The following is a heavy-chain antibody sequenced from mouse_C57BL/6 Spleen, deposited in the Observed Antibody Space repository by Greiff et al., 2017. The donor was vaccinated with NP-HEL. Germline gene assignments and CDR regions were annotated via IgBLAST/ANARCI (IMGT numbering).Heavy chain of an antibody. V-gene: IGHV1-82*01. CDR2: IYPGDGDT. CDR1: GYAFSSSW. J-gene: IGHJ4*01. Sequence: VKLVESGPELVKPGASVKISCKASGYAFSSSWMNWVKQRPGKGLEWIGRIYPGDGDTNYNGKFKGKATLTADKSSSTAYMQLSSLTSEDSAVYFCARLGAYAMDYWGQGTSVTVSS. CDR3: ARLGAYAMDY.